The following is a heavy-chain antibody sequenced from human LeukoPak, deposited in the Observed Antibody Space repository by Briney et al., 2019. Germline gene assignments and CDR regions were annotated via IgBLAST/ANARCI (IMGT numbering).Heavy chain of an antibody. J-gene: IGHJ4*02. CDR1: GYSFTSYW. CDR2: IYPGDSDT. D-gene: IGHD5-24*01. Sequence: GESLKISCKGSGYSFTSYWIGWVRQMPGKGLEWMGIIYPGDSDTRYSPSFQGQVTISVDRSSSTAYLQWSRLKASDTAMYYCATHPGGLQSGFDNWGQGTLVTVSS. V-gene: IGHV5-51*01. CDR3: ATHPGGLQSGFDN.